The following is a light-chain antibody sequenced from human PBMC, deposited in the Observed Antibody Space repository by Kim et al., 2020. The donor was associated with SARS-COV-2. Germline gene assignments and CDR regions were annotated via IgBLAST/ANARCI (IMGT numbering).Light chain of an antibody. V-gene: IGKV3-20*01. J-gene: IGKJ4*01. Sequence: EVVLTQSPGTLSLSPGERATLSCRASQSLGSTYLAWYQQKPGQPPRLLIYSASNRAAGIPERFSGGGSGTDFTLTISRLEPEDFAVYSCQQYGSSALTFGGGTRVEIK. CDR3: QQYGSSALT. CDR2: SAS. CDR1: QSLGSTY.